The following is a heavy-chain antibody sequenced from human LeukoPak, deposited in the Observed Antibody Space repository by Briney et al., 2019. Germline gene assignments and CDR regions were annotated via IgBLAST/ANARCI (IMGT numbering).Heavy chain of an antibody. CDR3: ARLRLRSSDAFDV. D-gene: IGHD4-17*01. J-gene: IGHJ3*01. CDR1: GFTVSSNY. V-gene: IGHV3-53*01. Sequence: GGSLRLSCAASGFTVSSNYMGWVRQAPGKGLEWVSVIYSGGTTYYADSVQGRFNISRDNSKNTVYLQMNTLRAEDTAVYYCARLRLRSSDAFDVWGQGTMVTVSS. CDR2: IYSGGTT.